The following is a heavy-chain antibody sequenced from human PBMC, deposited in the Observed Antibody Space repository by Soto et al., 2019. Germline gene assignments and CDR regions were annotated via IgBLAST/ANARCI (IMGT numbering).Heavy chain of an antibody. Sequence: ASVKVSCKASGYTFTSYGISWVRQAPGQGLEWMGWISAYNGNTNYAQKLQGRVTISVDTSKNQFSLKLSSVTAADTAVYYCARHVLAAAGSSSMYYFDYWGQGTLVTVSS. J-gene: IGHJ4*02. D-gene: IGHD6-13*01. V-gene: IGHV1-18*01. CDR3: ARHVLAAAGSSSMYYFDY. CDR2: ISAYNGNT. CDR1: GYTFTSYG.